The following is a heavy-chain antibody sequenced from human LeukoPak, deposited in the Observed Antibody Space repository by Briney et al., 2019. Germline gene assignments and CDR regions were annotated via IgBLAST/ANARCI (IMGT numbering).Heavy chain of an antibody. J-gene: IGHJ4*02. CDR1: GFIFSNYS. Sequence: PGGSLRLSCVASGFIFSNYSMHWVPQTPRKGRGWVSVIWYDGSNKYYADFVKGRFTISRDNSKKTVYLQMNRLRVEDTAIYYCARDDYYDRSGYPCYWGEGSLLTVSS. V-gene: IGHV3-33*01. CDR3: ARDDYYDRSGYPCY. D-gene: IGHD3-22*01. CDR2: IWYDGSNK.